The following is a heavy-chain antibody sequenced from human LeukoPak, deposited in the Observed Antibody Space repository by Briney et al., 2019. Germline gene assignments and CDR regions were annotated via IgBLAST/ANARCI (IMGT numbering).Heavy chain of an antibody. Sequence: GGSLRLSCAASGFTFNSYAMSWVRQAPGKGLEWVSAISASGGTTYYADSVKGRFTISRDNSENTLFLQMNSLRAEEMAVYYCAKEPREYCSSTSCPNWFDLWGQGTLVTVSS. CDR1: GFTFNSYA. CDR2: ISASGGTT. D-gene: IGHD2-2*01. V-gene: IGHV3-23*01. J-gene: IGHJ5*02. CDR3: AKEPREYCSSTSCPNWFDL.